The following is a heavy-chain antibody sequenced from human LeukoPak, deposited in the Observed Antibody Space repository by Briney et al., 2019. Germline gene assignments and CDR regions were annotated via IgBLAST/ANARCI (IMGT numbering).Heavy chain of an antibody. V-gene: IGHV1-69*04. J-gene: IGHJ4*02. CDR3: ARDLLAVAGTFH. CDR2: IIPILGIA. D-gene: IGHD6-19*01. Sequence: GSSVKVSCKASGGTFSSYAISWVRQAPGQGLECMGRIIPILGIANYAQKFQGRVTITADKSTSTAYMELSSLRSEDTAVYYCARDLLAVAGTFHWGQGTLVTVSS. CDR1: GGTFSSYA.